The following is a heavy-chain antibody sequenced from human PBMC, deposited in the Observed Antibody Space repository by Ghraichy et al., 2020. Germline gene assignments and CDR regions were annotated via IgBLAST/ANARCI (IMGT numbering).Heavy chain of an antibody. Sequence: SETLSLTCTVSGGSISSYYWSWIRQPPGKGLEWIGYIYYSGSTNYNPSLKSQVTISVDTSKNQFSLKLSSVTAADTAVYYCARTKYYDFWSGYYLHPDFDYWGQGTLVTVSS. CDR1: GGSISSYY. CDR3: ARTKYYDFWSGYYLHPDFDY. CDR2: IYYSGST. J-gene: IGHJ4*02. V-gene: IGHV4-59*01. D-gene: IGHD3-3*01.